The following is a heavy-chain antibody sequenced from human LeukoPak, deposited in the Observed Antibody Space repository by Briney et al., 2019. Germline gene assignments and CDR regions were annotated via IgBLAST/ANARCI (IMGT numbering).Heavy chain of an antibody. J-gene: IGHJ3*02. CDR2: IYTSGST. Sequence: SETLSLTCTVSGGSISSYYWSWIRQPPGKGLEWIGYIYTSGSTNYNPSLKRRVTISVDTSKNQFSLKLSSVTAADTAVYYCASLTGTGAFDIWGQGTMVTVSS. V-gene: IGHV4-4*09. D-gene: IGHD1-20*01. CDR3: ASLTGTGAFDI. CDR1: GGSISSYY.